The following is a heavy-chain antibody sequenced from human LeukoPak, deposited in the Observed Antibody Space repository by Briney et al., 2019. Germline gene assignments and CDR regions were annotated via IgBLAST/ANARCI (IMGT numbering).Heavy chain of an antibody. Sequence: GGPLRLSCAASGFTFSSYAMHWVRQAPGKGLEWVALISYDGSTRDYVDSEKGRFTTSRDNSTNTLYLQMDSLRPEDTAVYYCARAPYSSGWYYFDYWGQGTLVTVSS. CDR3: ARAPYSSGWYYFDY. V-gene: IGHV3-30*04. CDR1: GFTFSSYA. D-gene: IGHD6-19*01. CDR2: ISYDGSTR. J-gene: IGHJ4*02.